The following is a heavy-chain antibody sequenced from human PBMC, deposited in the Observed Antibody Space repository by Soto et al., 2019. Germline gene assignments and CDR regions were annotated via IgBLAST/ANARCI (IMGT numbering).Heavy chain of an antibody. CDR1: GFTFSNYW. CDR3: ARDNWKSY. J-gene: IGHJ4*02. D-gene: IGHD1-20*01. CDR2: ISPDGSNT. V-gene: IGHV3-74*01. Sequence: EVQLVESGGGLVQPGGSLRLSCVASGFTFSNYWMHWVRQAPGKGLVWVSRISPDGSNTNYADSVKGRFTISRDNAKNTVYLQMNSLRAEDTALYYCARDNWKSYSGQGTLVTVSS.